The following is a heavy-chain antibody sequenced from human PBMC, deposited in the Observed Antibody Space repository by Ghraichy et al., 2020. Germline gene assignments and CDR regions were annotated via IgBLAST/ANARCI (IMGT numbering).Heavy chain of an antibody. CDR1: GFTFSTYV. Sequence: GGSLRLSCAASGFTFSTYVMHWVRQAPGKGLEYVSGISSNGDNTYYADSVKGRFTTSRDNSKNTLYLEMASLRAEDMAVYFCAREWDYGSGKYPLDQWGQGTLVAVSS. D-gene: IGHD3-10*01. J-gene: IGHJ4*02. CDR3: AREWDYGSGKYPLDQ. V-gene: IGHV3-64*02. CDR2: ISSNGDNT.